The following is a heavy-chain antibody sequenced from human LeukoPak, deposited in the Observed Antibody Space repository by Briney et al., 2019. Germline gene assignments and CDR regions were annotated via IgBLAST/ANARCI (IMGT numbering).Heavy chain of an antibody. J-gene: IGHJ5*02. CDR1: GGSISSSSYY. D-gene: IGHD3-10*01. CDR3: ARHKEVLLWFGELSGAWFDP. Sequence: SETLSLTCTVSGGSISSSSYYWGWIRQPPGKGLEWIGSIYYSGSTYYNPSLKSRVTISVDTSKNQFSLKLSSVTAADTAVYYCARHKEVLLWFGELSGAWFDPWGQGTLVTVSS. V-gene: IGHV4-39*01. CDR2: IYYSGST.